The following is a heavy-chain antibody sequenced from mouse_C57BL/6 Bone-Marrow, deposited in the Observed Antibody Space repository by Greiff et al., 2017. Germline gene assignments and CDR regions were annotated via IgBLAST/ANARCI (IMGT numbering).Heavy chain of an antibody. J-gene: IGHJ2*01. CDR1: GFTFSSYA. CDR2: ISDGGSYT. D-gene: IGHD2-4*01. CDR3: ARAGDYDVDY. Sequence: EVKLMESGGGLVKPGGSLKLSCAASGFTFSSYAMSWVRQTPEKRLEWVATISDGGSYTYYPDNVKGRFTISRDNAKNNLYLQMSHLKSEGTAMYNWARAGDYDVDYWGQGTTLTVSA. V-gene: IGHV5-4*03.